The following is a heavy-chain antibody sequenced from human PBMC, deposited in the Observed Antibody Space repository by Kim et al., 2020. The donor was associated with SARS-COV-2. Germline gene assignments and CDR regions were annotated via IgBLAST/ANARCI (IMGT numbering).Heavy chain of an antibody. V-gene: IGHV4-34*01. D-gene: IGHD1-20*01. CDR3: ARGKAVSPLNWKNYYYGMDV. CDR1: GGSFSGDY. Sequence: SETLSLMCAVYGGSFSGDYWSWIRQPPGKGLEWIGEINHSGSTNYNPSLKSRVTISVDTSKNQFSLKLSSVTAADTAVYYCARGKAVSPLNWKNYYYGMDVWGQATTVTVSS. CDR2: INHSGST. J-gene: IGHJ6*02.